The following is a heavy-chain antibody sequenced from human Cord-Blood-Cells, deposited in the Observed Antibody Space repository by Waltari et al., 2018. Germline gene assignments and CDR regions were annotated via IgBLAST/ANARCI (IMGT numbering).Heavy chain of an antibody. CDR3: ARDIGEYSSSSGIFDY. CDR2: ISSSGSTI. J-gene: IGHJ4*02. CDR1: GFTFSSYE. D-gene: IGHD6-6*01. Sequence: GLVQPGGSLRLSCAASGFTFSSYEMNWVRQAPGKGLEWVSYISSSGSTIYYADSVKGRFTISRDNAKNSLYLQMNGLRAEDTAVYYCARDIGEYSSSSGIFDYWGQGTLVTVSS. V-gene: IGHV3-48*03.